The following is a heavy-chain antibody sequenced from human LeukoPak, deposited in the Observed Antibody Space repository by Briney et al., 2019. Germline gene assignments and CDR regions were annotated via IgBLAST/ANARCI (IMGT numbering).Heavy chain of an antibody. J-gene: IGHJ4*02. Sequence: SETLSLTCTVSGGSISSSSYYWGWIRQPPGKGLEWIGSIYYSGSTYYNPSLKSRVTISVDTSKNQFSLKLSSVTAADTAVYYCARDAPTAYCSGGSCYFDYWGQGTLVTVSS. D-gene: IGHD2-15*01. CDR3: ARDAPTAYCSGGSCYFDY. V-gene: IGHV4-39*02. CDR1: GGSISSSSYY. CDR2: IYYSGST.